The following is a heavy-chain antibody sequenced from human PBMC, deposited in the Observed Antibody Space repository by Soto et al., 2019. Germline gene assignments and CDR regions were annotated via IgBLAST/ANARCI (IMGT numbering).Heavy chain of an antibody. J-gene: IGHJ4*01. Sequence: SETLSLTCAVSGGSISSGGYSWSWIRQPPGKSLEWIGYIYYNGNTYYNPSLKSRVTISVDTSNNQLSLKLRSVTAADTAVYYCARHDGFSSGWIFDYWGHGTLVTVSS. CDR2: IYYNGNT. CDR1: GGSISSGGYS. CDR3: ARHDGFSSGWIFDY. V-gene: IGHV4-30-2*03. D-gene: IGHD6-19*01.